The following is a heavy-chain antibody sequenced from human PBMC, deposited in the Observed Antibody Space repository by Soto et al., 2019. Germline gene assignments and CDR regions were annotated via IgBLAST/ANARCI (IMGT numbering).Heavy chain of an antibody. Sequence: QVQLRESGPGLVKPSQNLSLTCTVSGGSISSGAYYWSWIRQPPGKGLEGLGYVSYTGTSYYNPSLQSRLNISVDTSKNLFSLRLTSVTAADTAVYFCARDKWELPRNLWGHGTVVSVSS. J-gene: IGHJ3*01. CDR2: VSYTGTS. D-gene: IGHD1-26*01. CDR1: GGSISSGAYY. V-gene: IGHV4-30-4*01. CDR3: ARDKWELPRNL.